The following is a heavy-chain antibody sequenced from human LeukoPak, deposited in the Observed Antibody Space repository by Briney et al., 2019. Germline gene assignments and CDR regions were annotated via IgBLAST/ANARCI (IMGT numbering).Heavy chain of an antibody. V-gene: IGHV1-8*01. CDR2: MNPNSGNT. CDR3: ARDGVRWELSSAFDI. Sequence: ASVKVSCKASGYTFTSYDINWVRQATGQGLEWMGWMNPNSGNTGYAQKLQGRVTMTTDTSTSTAYMELRSLRSDDTAVYYCARDGVRWELSSAFDIWGQGTMVTVSS. CDR1: GYTFTSYD. D-gene: IGHD1-26*01. J-gene: IGHJ3*02.